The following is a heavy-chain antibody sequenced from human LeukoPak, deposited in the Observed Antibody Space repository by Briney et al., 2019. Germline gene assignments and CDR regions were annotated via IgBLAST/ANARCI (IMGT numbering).Heavy chain of an antibody. J-gene: IGHJ4*02. D-gene: IGHD2-2*02. V-gene: IGHV3-30-3*01. CDR3: ARGDEYTTSP. Sequence: GGSLRLSCAASEFTFTRYHMHWVRQAPGKGLEWVAVISYDGSNKHYADSVKGRFSISRDNAKNSLYLHMNSLRAEDTAVYYCARGDEYTTSPWGQGTLVTVSS. CDR1: EFTFTRYH. CDR2: ISYDGSNK.